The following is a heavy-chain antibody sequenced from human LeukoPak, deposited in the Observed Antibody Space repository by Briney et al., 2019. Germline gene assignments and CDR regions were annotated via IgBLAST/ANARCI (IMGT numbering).Heavy chain of an antibody. CDR2: IRYDGSNK. V-gene: IGHV3-30*02. Sequence: GGSLRLSCAASGFTFSSYGMHWVRQAPGKGLEWVAFIRYDGSNKYYADSVKGRFTISRDNSKNTLYLQMNSLRAEDTAVYYCATPVDGYYYYYMDVWGKGTTVTVSS. D-gene: IGHD5-24*01. J-gene: IGHJ6*03. CDR1: GFTFSSYG. CDR3: ATPVDGYYYYYMDV.